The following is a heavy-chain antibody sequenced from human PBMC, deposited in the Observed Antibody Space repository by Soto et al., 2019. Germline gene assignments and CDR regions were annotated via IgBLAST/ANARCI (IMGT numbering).Heavy chain of an antibody. D-gene: IGHD5-18*01. J-gene: IGHJ6*02. CDR1: GGTFSSYA. CDR2: IIPIFGTA. Sequence: QVQLVQSGAEVKKPGSSVKVSCKASGGTFSSYAISWVRQAPGQGLEWMGGIIPIFGTANYAQKFQGRVTIAADESTSTAYMGLSSLRSEDTAVYYCATLGYSYGPDYYYYGMDVWGQGTTVTVSS. CDR3: ATLGYSYGPDYYYYGMDV. V-gene: IGHV1-69*12.